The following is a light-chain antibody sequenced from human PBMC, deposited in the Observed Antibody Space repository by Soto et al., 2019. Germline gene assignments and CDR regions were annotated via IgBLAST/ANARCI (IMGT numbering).Light chain of an antibody. Sequence: DIQMTQSPSTLSASVGDRVTITCRASQSISSWLAWYQQKPGQAPKLLIYDASSLDSGVPSRFSGSGSGTEFTLTISSLQPDDFATYYCQHYNSYWTFGQGTKVEIK. V-gene: IGKV1-5*01. CDR3: QHYNSYWT. CDR1: QSISSW. J-gene: IGKJ1*01. CDR2: DAS.